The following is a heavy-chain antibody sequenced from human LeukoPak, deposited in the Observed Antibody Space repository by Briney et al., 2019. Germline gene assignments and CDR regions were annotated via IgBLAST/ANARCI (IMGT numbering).Heavy chain of an antibody. CDR3: AHGAMYQLDY. V-gene: IGHV3-23*01. D-gene: IGHD2-2*01. Sequence: GGSLRLSCAASGFTFSTYSGNWIRQAPGKGLEWVSGIIGGAGSTYYADSVKGRFTISGDNSKNTLFLQMNSLRAEDTAIYYCAHGAMYQLDYWGQGTLVTVSS. CDR2: IIGGAGST. CDR1: GFTFSTYS. J-gene: IGHJ4*02.